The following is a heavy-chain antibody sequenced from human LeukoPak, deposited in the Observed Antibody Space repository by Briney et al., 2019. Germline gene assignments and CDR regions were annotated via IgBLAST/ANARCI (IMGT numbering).Heavy chain of an antibody. CDR2: SFYSGGT. CDR1: GGSITNYY. V-gene: IGHV4-59*01. Sequence: PSETLSLTCSVSGGSITNYYWSWIRQPPGKGLEWIGYSFYSGGTNYNPSPKSRVTISVDTSKKQISLKLTSVTAADTAVYYCAGIVGPRHDAFDIWGQGTMVTVSS. J-gene: IGHJ3*02. D-gene: IGHD1-26*01. CDR3: AGIVGPRHDAFDI.